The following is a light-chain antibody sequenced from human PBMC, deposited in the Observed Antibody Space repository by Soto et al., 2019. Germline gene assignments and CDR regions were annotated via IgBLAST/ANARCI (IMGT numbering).Light chain of an antibody. CDR3: QQTHSTIHS. Sequence: GDTITISCRASQDIERYLNWYQKKEGRAPQLLMFAAANLESGVPSRFRGSGSGTDFTLTISGLQPEDFATYYCQQTHSTIHSFGQGTKVDIK. CDR1: QDIERY. V-gene: IGKV1-39*01. CDR2: AAA. J-gene: IGKJ2*01.